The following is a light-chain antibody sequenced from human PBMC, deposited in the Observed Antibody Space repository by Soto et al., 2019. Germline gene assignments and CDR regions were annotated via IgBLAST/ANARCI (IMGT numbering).Light chain of an antibody. CDR2: KAS. CDR1: QSISNW. V-gene: IGKV1-5*03. J-gene: IGKJ5*01. Sequence: DIQITQCPSTLSASVGDRVTVTWRASQSISNWLAWYQQKPGKAPKLLIYKASSLESGVPSRFSGSGSGTDFTLTISSLQPEDFATYYCQQSYNIPRTFGQGTRLEIK. CDR3: QQSYNIPRT.